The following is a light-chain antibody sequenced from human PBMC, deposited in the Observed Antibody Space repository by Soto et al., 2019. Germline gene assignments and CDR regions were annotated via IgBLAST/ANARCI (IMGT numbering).Light chain of an antibody. CDR3: QQYDSSWT. CDR1: QSVPSNF. Sequence: EIVLTQSPGTLSLSPGERATLSCRASQSVPSNFLAWYQQKPGQAPILVIYGVSRRATGIPDRFSGSGSGTDFTLPISRLEPEDFAVYYCQQYDSSWTFGQGTKWEIK. V-gene: IGKV3-20*01. J-gene: IGKJ1*01. CDR2: GVS.